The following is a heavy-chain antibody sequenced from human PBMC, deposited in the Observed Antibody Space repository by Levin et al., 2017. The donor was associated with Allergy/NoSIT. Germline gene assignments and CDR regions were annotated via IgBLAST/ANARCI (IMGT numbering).Heavy chain of an antibody. CDR3: ARPSTGGGYYDVWSGYYGVWFDP. Sequence: ASVKVSCKASGYTFTGYYMHWVRQAPGQGLEWMGRINPNSGGTNYAQKFQGRVTMTRDTSISTAYMELSRLRSDDTAVYYCARPSTGGGYYDVWSGYYGVWFDPWGQGTLVTVSS. V-gene: IGHV1-2*06. CDR1: GYTFTGYY. CDR2: INPNSGGT. D-gene: IGHD3-3*01. J-gene: IGHJ5*02.